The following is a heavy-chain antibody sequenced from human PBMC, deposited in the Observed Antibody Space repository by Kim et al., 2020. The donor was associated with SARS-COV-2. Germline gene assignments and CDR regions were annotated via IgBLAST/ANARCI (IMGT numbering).Heavy chain of an antibody. CDR3: ARGLLYSSSWYPFNG. Sequence: QKFQGRVTMTRNTSISTAYMELSSLRSEDTAVYYCARGLLYSSSWYPFNGWGQGTLVTVSS. J-gene: IGHJ4*02. D-gene: IGHD6-13*01. V-gene: IGHV1-8*01.